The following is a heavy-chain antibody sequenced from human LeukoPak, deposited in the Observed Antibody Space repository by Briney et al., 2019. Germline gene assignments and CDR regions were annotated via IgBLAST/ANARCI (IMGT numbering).Heavy chain of an antibody. CDR2: ISYDGSNK. CDR1: GFTFSSYG. V-gene: IGHV3-30*18. D-gene: IGHD1-26*01. CDR3: AKAFTSGSYYFDY. J-gene: IGHJ4*02. Sequence: PGGSLRLSCAASGFTFSSYGMHWVRQAPGKGLEWVAVISYDGSNKYYADSVKGRFTISRDNSKNTLYLQMNSLRAEDTAVYYCAKAFTSGSYYFDYWGQGTLVTVSS.